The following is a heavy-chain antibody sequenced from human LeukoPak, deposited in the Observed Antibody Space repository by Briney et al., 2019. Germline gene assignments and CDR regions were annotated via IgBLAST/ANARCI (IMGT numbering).Heavy chain of an antibody. Sequence: GSLRLSCAASGFTFSSYAMSWVRQAPGKGLEWIGEINHSGSTNYNPSLKSRVTISVDTSKNQFSLKLSSVTAADTAVYYCARLGGRDGYPFDYWGQGTLVTVSS. CDR3: ARLGGRDGYPFDY. J-gene: IGHJ4*02. V-gene: IGHV4-34*01. D-gene: IGHD5-24*01. CDR2: INHSGST. CDR1: GFTFSSYA.